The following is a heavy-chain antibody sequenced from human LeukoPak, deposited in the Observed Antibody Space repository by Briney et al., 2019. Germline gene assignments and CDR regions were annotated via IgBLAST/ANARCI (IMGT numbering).Heavy chain of an antibody. V-gene: IGHV1-69*13. CDR2: IIPIFGTA. Sequence: SVKVSCKASGGTFSSYAISWVRQAPGQGLEWMGGIIPIFGTANYAQKFQGRVTITADESTSTAYMELSSLRSEDTAVYYCARDRGYGDYWFDPWGQGTLVTVSS. J-gene: IGHJ5*02. CDR3: ARDRGYGDYWFDP. CDR1: GGTFSSYA. D-gene: IGHD4-17*01.